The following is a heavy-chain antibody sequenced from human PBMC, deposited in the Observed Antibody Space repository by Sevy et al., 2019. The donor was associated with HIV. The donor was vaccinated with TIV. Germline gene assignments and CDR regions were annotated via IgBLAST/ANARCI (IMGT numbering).Heavy chain of an antibody. V-gene: IGHV3-23*01. CDR3: AKDRVSGTYYTGDFDY. J-gene: IGHJ4*02. CDR1: GFTFSTYA. Sequence: GGSLRLSCAASGFTFSTYAMTWVRQAPGKGLEWVSVISFSGGSTYYADSVKGRFTISRDNSKNTLYLQMISLRAEDTAVYYCAKDRVSGTYYTGDFDYWGQGTQVTVS. CDR2: ISFSGGST. D-gene: IGHD3-10*01.